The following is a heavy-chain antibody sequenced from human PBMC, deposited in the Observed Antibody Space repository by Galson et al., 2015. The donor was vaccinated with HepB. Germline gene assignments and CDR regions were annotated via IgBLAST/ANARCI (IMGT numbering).Heavy chain of an antibody. V-gene: IGHV3-11*01. D-gene: IGHD5-18*01. J-gene: IGHJ6*02. CDR1: GFTFSDYY. Sequence: SLRLSCAASGFTFSDYYMSWIRQAPGKGLEWVSYISSSGSTIYYADSVKGRFTISRDNAKNSLYLQMNSLRAEDTAVYYCARTDTAMASSVRQNYDYYGMDVWGQGTTVTVSS. CDR2: ISSSGSTI. CDR3: ARTDTAMASSVRQNYDYYGMDV.